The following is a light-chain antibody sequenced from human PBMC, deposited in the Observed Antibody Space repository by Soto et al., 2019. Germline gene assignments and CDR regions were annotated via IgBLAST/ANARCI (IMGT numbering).Light chain of an antibody. CDR3: CSYAGSSTVV. CDR1: SSDVGSYNL. V-gene: IGLV2-23*02. J-gene: IGLJ2*01. Sequence: QSALTQPASVSGSPGQSITISCTGTSSDVGSYNLVSWYQQHPGKAPKHTIYEVSKRPSGVSNRFSGSKSGNTASLTFSGLQAEDEADYYCCSYAGSSTVVFGGGTKLAVL. CDR2: EVS.